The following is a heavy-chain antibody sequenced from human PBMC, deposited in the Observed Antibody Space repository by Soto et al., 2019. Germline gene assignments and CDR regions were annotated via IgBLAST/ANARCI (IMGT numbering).Heavy chain of an antibody. CDR3: AISYDFWSGCYWWFDP. Sequence: EASVKVSCKASGGTFSSYAISWVRQAPGQGLEWMGGIIPIFGTANYAQKFQGRVTITADESTSTAYMELSSLRSEETAVYYCAISYDFWSGCYWWFDPRGQGSLVTVSS. D-gene: IGHD3-3*01. J-gene: IGHJ5*02. CDR2: IIPIFGTA. CDR1: GGTFSSYA. V-gene: IGHV1-69*13.